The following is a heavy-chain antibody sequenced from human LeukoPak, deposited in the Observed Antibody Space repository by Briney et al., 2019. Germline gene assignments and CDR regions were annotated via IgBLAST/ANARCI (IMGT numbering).Heavy chain of an antibody. Sequence: GGSLRLSCAASGFTFSNYAMHWVRQALGKGLEYVSAISYNGGSTYYANSVKGRFTISRDNSKNTLYLQMGSLIAEDMAVYYCARRFAAQLAFVDVWGKGTTVTISS. CDR3: ARRFAAQLAFVDV. CDR2: ISYNGGST. D-gene: IGHD3-3*02. CDR1: GFTFSNYA. V-gene: IGHV3-64*01. J-gene: IGHJ6*04.